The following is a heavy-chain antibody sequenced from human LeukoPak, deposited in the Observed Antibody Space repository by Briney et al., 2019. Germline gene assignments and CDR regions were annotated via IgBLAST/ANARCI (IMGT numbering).Heavy chain of an antibody. CDR3: AELGITMIGGV. D-gene: IGHD3-10*02. J-gene: IGHJ6*04. CDR2: INPNSGDT. V-gene: IGHV1-2*02. Sequence: ASVKVSCKASGYTFTGYYMHWVRQAPGQGLEWMGWINPNSGDTNYAQKFQGRVTMTRDTSINTAYMELNSLRAEDTAVYYCAELGITMIGGVWGKGTTVTISS. CDR1: GYTFTGYY.